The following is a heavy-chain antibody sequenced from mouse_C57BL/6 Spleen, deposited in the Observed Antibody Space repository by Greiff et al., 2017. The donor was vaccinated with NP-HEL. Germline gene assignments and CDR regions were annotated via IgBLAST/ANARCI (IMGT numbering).Heavy chain of an antibody. CDR2: ISNGGGST. CDR1: GFTFSDYY. CDR3: ASWKYAMDY. V-gene: IGHV5-12*01. J-gene: IGHJ4*01. Sequence: EVKLVESGGGLVQPGGSLKLSCAASGFTFSDYYMYWVRQTPEKRLEWVAYISNGGGSTYYPDTVKGRFTISRDNAKNTLYLQMSRLKSEDTAMYYCASWKYAMDYWGQGTSVTVSS.